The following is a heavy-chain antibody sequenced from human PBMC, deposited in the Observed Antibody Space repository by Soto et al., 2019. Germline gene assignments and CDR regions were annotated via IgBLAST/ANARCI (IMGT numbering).Heavy chain of an antibody. Sequence: QVQLRESGSGLVKPLETLSLTCGVSGGSLSGATYSWNWIRQPPGKGLEWIGYIFPSGTTYYNPSLKSRVTISIDVSKNQFSLSLRSLTAADTAVYYCARSREFDYWSREPWSPSPQ. CDR2: IFPSGTT. CDR3: ARSREFDY. V-gene: IGHV4-30-2*01. J-gene: IGHJ4*02. CDR1: GGSLSGATYS.